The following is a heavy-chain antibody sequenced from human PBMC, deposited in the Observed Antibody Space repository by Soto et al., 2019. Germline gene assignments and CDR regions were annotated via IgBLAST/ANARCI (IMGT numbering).Heavy chain of an antibody. Sequence: QVQLQESGPGLVKPSETLSLTCTVSGGSVSSGRFYWSWIRQPPGKGLEWIGYIYYSGSTKYNSSLRSRVTISVDTSKNHFSLKLTSVTAPDTAVYYCARSGSGSGWLGGQGTLVTVSS. CDR3: ARSGSGSGWL. D-gene: IGHD6-19*01. CDR1: GGSVSSGRFY. J-gene: IGHJ4*02. CDR2: IYYSGST. V-gene: IGHV4-61*03.